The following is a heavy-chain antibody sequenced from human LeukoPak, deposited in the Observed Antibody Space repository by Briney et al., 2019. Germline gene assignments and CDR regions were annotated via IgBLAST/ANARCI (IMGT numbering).Heavy chain of an antibody. V-gene: IGHV3-30-3*02. J-gene: IGHJ6*03. CDR3: AKPGSSDIVVVPAAIPYYYYYYYMDV. CDR1: GFTFSSYA. Sequence: PGGSLRLSCAASGFTFSSYAMHWVRQAPGKGLEGVAVISYDGSNKYYADSVKGRFTISRDNSKNTLYLQMNSLRAEDTAVYYCAKPGSSDIVVVPAAIPYYYYYYYMDVWGKGTTVTVSS. CDR2: ISYDGSNK. D-gene: IGHD2-2*01.